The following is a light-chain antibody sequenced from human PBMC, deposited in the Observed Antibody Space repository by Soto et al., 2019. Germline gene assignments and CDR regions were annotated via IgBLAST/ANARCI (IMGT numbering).Light chain of an antibody. CDR2: LNSDGSH. CDR1: SGHSSYA. CDR3: QTWGTGIPWS. Sequence: QPVLTQSPSASASLGASVKLTRTLSSGHSSYAIAWHQQQPEKGPRYLMKLNSDGSHSKGDGIPDRFSGSSSGAERYLTISRLQSEDEADYYCQTWGTGIPWSFGGGTTVTVL. J-gene: IGLJ3*02. V-gene: IGLV4-69*01.